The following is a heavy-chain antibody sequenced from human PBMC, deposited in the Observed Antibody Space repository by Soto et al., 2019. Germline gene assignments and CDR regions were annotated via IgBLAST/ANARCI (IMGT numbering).Heavy chain of an antibody. CDR2: ISRHKGET. J-gene: IGHJ4*02. CDR3: ARDGVGATTGDY. D-gene: IGHD1-26*01. V-gene: IGHV1-18*04. Sequence: GTSVEVSCKASGYTFKSYDVMWVRKAPGQGLEWMGCISRHKGETEYAENFQGRVTMTTDTSTSTAYMELRSLRSDDTAVYYCARDGVGATTGDYWGQGTLVTVSS. CDR1: GYTFKSYD.